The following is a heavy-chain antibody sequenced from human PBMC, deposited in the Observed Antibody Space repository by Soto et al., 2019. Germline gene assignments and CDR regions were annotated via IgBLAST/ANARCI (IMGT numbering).Heavy chain of an antibody. Sequence: QLQLQESGPGLVKSSETLSLTCTASGGSISSSNYYWGWIRQPPGKGLEWIGNIYYSGTTYYNPSLKSRVTISVDTSKNQFSLKLSSVTAADTAVYYCARPRTSGTIYDAFDIWGQGTMDTVSS. CDR1: GGSISSSNYY. CDR3: ARPRTSGTIYDAFDI. V-gene: IGHV4-39*01. CDR2: IYYSGTT. J-gene: IGHJ3*02. D-gene: IGHD1-1*01.